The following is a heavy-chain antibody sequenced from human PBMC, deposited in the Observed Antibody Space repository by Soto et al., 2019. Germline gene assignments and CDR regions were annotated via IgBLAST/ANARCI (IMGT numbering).Heavy chain of an antibody. V-gene: IGHV3-74*01. CDR3: ARVWTVRPYYYGMDV. J-gene: IGHJ6*02. CDR1: GFTFSSYW. CDR2: INSDGSST. D-gene: IGHD3-10*01. Sequence: EVQLVESGGGLVQPGGSLRLSCAASGFTFSSYWMHWVRQAPGKGLVWVSRINSDGSSTSYADSVKGRFTISRDNAKNTLYLQMNSLRAEDTAVYYCARVWTVRPYYYGMDVWGQGTTVTVSS.